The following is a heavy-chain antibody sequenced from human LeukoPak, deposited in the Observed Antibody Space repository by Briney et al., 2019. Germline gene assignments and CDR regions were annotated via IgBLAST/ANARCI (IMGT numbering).Heavy chain of an antibody. Sequence: PSETLSLTCTVSGGSISSYYWSWIRQPPGKGLEWIGYVYYSGSTKYKPSLKSRVSISVDTSKNQFSLKLSSVTAADTAVYYCARGAGAGYNLQPFDYWGQGTLVTVSS. D-gene: IGHD5-24*01. CDR3: ARGAGAGYNLQPFDY. CDR2: VYYSGST. J-gene: IGHJ4*02. V-gene: IGHV4-59*08. CDR1: GGSISSYY.